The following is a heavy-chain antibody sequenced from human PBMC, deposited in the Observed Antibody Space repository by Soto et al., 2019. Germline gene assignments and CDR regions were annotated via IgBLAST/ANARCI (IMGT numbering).Heavy chain of an antibody. Sequence: SETLSLTCTVSGGSISSGGYYWSWIRQHPGKGLEWIEYIYYSGSTYYNPSLKSRVTISVDTSKNQFSLKLSSVTAADTAVYYCARESAQDYDFWSGYYRTAYSPTDYYGMDVWGQGTTVTVSS. D-gene: IGHD3-3*01. V-gene: IGHV4-31*03. CDR2: IYYSGST. J-gene: IGHJ6*02. CDR3: ARESAQDYDFWSGYYRTAYSPTDYYGMDV. CDR1: GGSISSGGYY.